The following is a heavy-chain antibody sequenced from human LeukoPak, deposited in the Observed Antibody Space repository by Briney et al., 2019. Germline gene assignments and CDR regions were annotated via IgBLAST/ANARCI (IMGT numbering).Heavy chain of an antibody. J-gene: IGHJ6*02. CDR2: INPNSGGT. D-gene: IGHD3-10*01. CDR3: ARAGVTMVRGVIMYYYYGMDV. CDR1: GYTFTGYY. V-gene: IGHV1-2*04. Sequence: ASVKVSCKASGYTFTGYYMHWVRQAPGQGLEWMGWINPNSGGTNYAQKFQGWVTMTRDTSISTAYMELSRLRSDDTAVYYCARAGVTMVRGVIMYYYYGMDVWGQGTTVTVSS.